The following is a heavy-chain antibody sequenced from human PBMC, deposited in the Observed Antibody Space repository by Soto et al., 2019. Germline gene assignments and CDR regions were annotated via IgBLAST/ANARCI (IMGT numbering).Heavy chain of an antibody. Sequence: SETLSLTCTVSGASISDYNWGWIRQPPGKGLEFIGYIYYIGSTYYDPSLKSRVTISVDTSKNQFSLKLSSVTAADTAVYYCARLNGYCISTNCHGYYGMDVWGQGTTVTVSS. CDR3: ARLNGYCISTNCHGYYGMDV. D-gene: IGHD2-2*03. J-gene: IGHJ6*02. V-gene: IGHV4-59*08. CDR2: IYYIGST. CDR1: GASISDYN.